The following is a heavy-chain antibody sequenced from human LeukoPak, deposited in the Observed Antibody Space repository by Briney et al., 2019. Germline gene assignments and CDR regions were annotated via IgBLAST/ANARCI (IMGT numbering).Heavy chain of an antibody. CDR3: ARGSKLVIYYYYYMDV. V-gene: IGHV1-69*05. D-gene: IGHD6-13*01. Sequence: ASVKVSCKASGGTFSSYAISWVRQAPGQGLEWMGGSIPIFGTANYAQKFQGRVTITTDESTSTAYMELSSLRSEDTAVYYCARGSKLVIYYYYYMDVWGKGTTVTVSS. CDR2: SIPIFGTA. J-gene: IGHJ6*03. CDR1: GGTFSSYA.